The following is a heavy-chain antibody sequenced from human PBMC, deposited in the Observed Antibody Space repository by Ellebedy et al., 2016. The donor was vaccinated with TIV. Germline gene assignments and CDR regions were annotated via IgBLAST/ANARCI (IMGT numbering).Heavy chain of an antibody. D-gene: IGHD5-24*01. V-gene: IGHV3-66*01. CDR1: GFIVSSHN. Sequence: GESLKISXAVSGFIVSSHNMNWIRQAPGKGLEWVSLIDAAGSTFYADSVKGRFDISRDNAKNSLYLQMNSLRAEDTAVYFCARGEGWIDNWGQGTLVTVSS. CDR2: IDAAGST. J-gene: IGHJ4*02. CDR3: ARGEGWIDN.